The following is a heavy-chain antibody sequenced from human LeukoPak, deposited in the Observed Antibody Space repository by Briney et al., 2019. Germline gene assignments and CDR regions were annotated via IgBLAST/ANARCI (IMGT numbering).Heavy chain of an antibody. J-gene: IGHJ4*02. V-gene: IGHV3-23*01. CDR1: GFSFSNYG. D-gene: IGHD3-10*01. CDR2: IIGSGAMT. CDR3: RGVTQMGYMGTFDY. Sequence: PGGSLRLSCAASGFSFSNYGMNWVRQAPGKGLEWVSGIIGSGAMTYYADSVKGRFTISRDNSKNTVYLQMNSLRADDTAVYYCRGVTQMGYMGTFDYWGQGTLVTVSS.